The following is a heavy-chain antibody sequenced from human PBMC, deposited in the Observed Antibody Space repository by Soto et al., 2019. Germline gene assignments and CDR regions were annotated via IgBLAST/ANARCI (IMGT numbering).Heavy chain of an antibody. CDR2: SRNKANSYTT. J-gene: IGHJ4*02. Sequence: DVQLVESGGGLVQPGGSLRLSCIASGFSLSDHYVDWVRQAPGKGLEWVGRSRNKANSYTTEYAASVRGRFTISRDDSRNSLYLQMHSLITEDTAVYYCSRDFTASVTYAVDSWGQGTLVTVSS. D-gene: IGHD4-17*01. CDR1: GFSLSDHY. V-gene: IGHV3-72*01. CDR3: SRDFTASVTYAVDS.